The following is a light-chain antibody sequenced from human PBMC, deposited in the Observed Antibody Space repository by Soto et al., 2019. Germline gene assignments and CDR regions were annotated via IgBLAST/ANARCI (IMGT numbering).Light chain of an antibody. V-gene: IGLV2-8*01. CDR1: SNDIVSYNY. J-gene: IGLJ3*02. CDR2: EVS. Sequence: QSVLTQPPSASGSPGQSVTISCTGTSNDIVSYNYVSWYQQHPGKAPKFIIYEVSKRPSGVPDRFSGSKSGDTASLTVSGLQPEDEADYYCSSYAGSNKLVFGAGTKLTVL. CDR3: SSYAGSNKLV.